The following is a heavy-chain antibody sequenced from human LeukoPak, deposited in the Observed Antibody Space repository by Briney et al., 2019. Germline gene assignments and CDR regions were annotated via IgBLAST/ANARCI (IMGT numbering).Heavy chain of an antibody. V-gene: IGHV3-21*01. CDR1: GFTFGDYT. CDR2: ISSTGTYI. Sequence: GGSLRLSCSTSGFTFGDYTMNWVRQAPGKGLEWVSSISSTGTYIYYTDSVKGRFTISRDIANSLLYLQMNSLRADDTAVYYCARDLDYSTGFDYWGQGTLVTVSS. J-gene: IGHJ4*02. D-gene: IGHD4-11*01. CDR3: ARDLDYSTGFDY.